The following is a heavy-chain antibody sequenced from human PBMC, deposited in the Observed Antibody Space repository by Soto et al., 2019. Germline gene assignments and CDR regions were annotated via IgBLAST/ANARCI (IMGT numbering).Heavy chain of an antibody. CDR2: SYYSGRT. D-gene: IGHD4-17*01. CDR1: GGSIRSGGYS. V-gene: IGHV4-31*03. J-gene: IGHJ4*02. Sequence: PSETLSLTCTVSGGSIRSGGYSWGWIRQYPGKALEWNGYSYYSGRTYYNPSLKSGVTVSVGTSKNQFSLKMSSVTAADTAVYYCARLRRRGGKTTVTTLGYWGRESMVTASS. CDR3: ARLRRRGGKTTVTTLGY.